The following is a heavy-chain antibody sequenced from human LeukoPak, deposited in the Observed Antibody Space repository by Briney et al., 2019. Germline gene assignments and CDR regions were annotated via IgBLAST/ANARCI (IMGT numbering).Heavy chain of an antibody. Sequence: ASVKVSCKASGYTFTGYYMHWVRQAPGQGLEWMGWINPNSGGTNYAQKFQGRVTMTGDTSISTAYMELSRLRSDDTAVYYCARSRTIAVAGPLGYWGQGTLVTVSS. CDR1: GYTFTGYY. V-gene: IGHV1-2*02. D-gene: IGHD6-19*01. J-gene: IGHJ4*02. CDR3: ARSRTIAVAGPLGY. CDR2: INPNSGGT.